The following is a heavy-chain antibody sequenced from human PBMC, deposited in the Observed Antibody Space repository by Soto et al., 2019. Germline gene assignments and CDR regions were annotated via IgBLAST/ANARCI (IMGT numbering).Heavy chain of an antibody. D-gene: IGHD2-2*01. CDR3: ARSQGSRTSLEIYYYYYYGMDV. Sequence: QVQLVQSGAGVTKPGSSVKVSCTASGGTFGSYAIRWVRQAPGHGLEWMGGIIPIPGTANYAQKFQGRVTIAADESTSTAYMELGSLRSEDTAVYYCARSQGSRTSLEIYYYYYYGMDVWVQGTTVTVSS. CDR1: GGTFGSYA. J-gene: IGHJ6*02. CDR2: IIPIPGTA. V-gene: IGHV1-69*01.